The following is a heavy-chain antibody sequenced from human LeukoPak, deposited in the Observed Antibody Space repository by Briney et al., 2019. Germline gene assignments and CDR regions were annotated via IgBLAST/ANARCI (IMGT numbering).Heavy chain of an antibody. CDR2: ISYDGSNK. V-gene: IGHV3-30*04. CDR3: ARPSRRCSGGSCYPYYFDY. J-gene: IGHJ4*02. D-gene: IGHD2-15*01. CDR1: GFTFSSYA. Sequence: GGSLRLSCAASGFTFSSYAMHWVRQAPGKGLEWVAVISYDGSNKYYADSVKGRFTISRDNSKNTLYLQMNSLRAEDTAVYYCARPSRRCSGGSCYPYYFDYWGQGTLVIVSS.